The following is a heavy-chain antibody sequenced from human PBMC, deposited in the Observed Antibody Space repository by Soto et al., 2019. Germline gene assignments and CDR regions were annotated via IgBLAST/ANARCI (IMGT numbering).Heavy chain of an antibody. V-gene: IGHV1-2*02. Sequence: ASVKVSCKASGYPFTGYYMHWVRQAPGQGLEWMGWINPNSGGTNYAQKFQCRVTMTRDTSISTAYMELSRLRSDDTAVYYCARLNGGPSVYYDSSGYLGPFDYWGQGTLVTVS. D-gene: IGHD3-22*01. J-gene: IGHJ4*02. CDR3: ARLNGGPSVYYDSSGYLGPFDY. CDR2: INPNSGGT. CDR1: GYPFTGYY.